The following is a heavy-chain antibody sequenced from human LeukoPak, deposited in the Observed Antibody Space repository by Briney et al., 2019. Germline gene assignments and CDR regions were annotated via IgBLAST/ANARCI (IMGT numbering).Heavy chain of an antibody. V-gene: IGHV3-53*01. D-gene: IGHD6-13*01. CDR2: IYSGGST. CDR1: GFTVSSNY. J-gene: IGHJ4*02. Sequence: GGSLRLSCAASGFTVSSNYMSWVSQAPGKGLEWVSVIYSGGSTYYADSVKGRFTISRDNSKNTPYLQMNSLRAEDTAVYYCAREFMVAAADDWGQGTLVTVSS. CDR3: AREFMVAAADD.